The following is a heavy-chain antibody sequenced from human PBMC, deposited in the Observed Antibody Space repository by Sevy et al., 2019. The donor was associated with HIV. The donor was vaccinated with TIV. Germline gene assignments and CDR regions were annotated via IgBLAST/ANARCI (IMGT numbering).Heavy chain of an antibody. J-gene: IGHJ4*02. CDR2: IKQDGSEK. V-gene: IGHV3-7*01. D-gene: IGHD3-10*01. Sequence: GGSLRLSCAASGFTFSSYWMSWVRQAPGKGLEWVANIKQDGSEKYYVDSVKGRFTISRDNAKNSLYLQMNSLRAEDTAVYFCASGGSGSYGYYFDFWGQGTLVTVSS. CDR1: GFTFSSYW. CDR3: ASGGSGSYGYYFDF.